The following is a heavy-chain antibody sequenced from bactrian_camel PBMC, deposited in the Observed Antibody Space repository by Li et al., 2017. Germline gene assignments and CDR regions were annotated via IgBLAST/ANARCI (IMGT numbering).Heavy chain of an antibody. CDR2: IYTGGGST. V-gene: IGHV3S1*01. CDR3: AAAGEYMSLRLDPRRYKY. D-gene: IGHD8*01. Sequence: HVQLVESGGGSVQAGGSLRLSCAASGYTYNRNCMAWFRQAPGKEREGVAVIYTGGGSTYYADSVKGRFTISQDNAKNTVDLQMHNLKPEDTAMYYCAAAGEYMSLRLDPRRYKYWGQGTQVTVS. J-gene: IGHJ4*01. CDR1: GYTYNRNC.